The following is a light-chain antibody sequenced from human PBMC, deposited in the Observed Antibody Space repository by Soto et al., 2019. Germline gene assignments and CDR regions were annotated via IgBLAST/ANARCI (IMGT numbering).Light chain of an antibody. Sequence: EIVLTQSPATLSLSPGERASLSGTASQNINYYLGWYQQKPCQAPKLLIYGASNRATVSPARVSGSGCGADLTHTISSLESEDFADDYFQKRRDRPLTFVSGTKVDVK. CDR3: QKRRDRPLT. CDR1: QNINYY. CDR2: GAS. J-gene: IGKJ3*01. V-gene: IGKV3-11*01.